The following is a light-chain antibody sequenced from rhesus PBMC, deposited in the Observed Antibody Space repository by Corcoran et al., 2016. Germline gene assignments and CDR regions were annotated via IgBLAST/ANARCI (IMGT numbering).Light chain of an antibody. CDR1: QSISSW. CDR3: LQYSSSPLT. CDR2: KEY. V-gene: IGKV1-22*01. Sequence: DIQMTQSPSSLSASVGDTVTITCRASQSISSWLDWYQQKPGKAPKLLMYKEYSLQSWVPSRFSGSGSVTDFNHTISSLQPEDFATYYCLQYSSSPLTFGGGTKVEIK. J-gene: IGKJ4*01.